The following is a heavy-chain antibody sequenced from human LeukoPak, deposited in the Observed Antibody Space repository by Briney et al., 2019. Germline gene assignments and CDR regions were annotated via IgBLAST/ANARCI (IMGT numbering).Heavy chain of an antibody. V-gene: IGHV1-8*01. CDR1: GYTFTSYD. Sequence: ASVKVSCKASGYTFTSYDINWVRQATGQGLEWMGWMNPNSGNTGYAQKFQGRVTMTRNTSISTAYMELSSLRSEDTAVYYCARGNYHGSGSYDAFDIWGQGTMVTVSS. CDR3: ARGNYHGSGSYDAFDI. J-gene: IGHJ3*02. CDR2: MNPNSGNT. D-gene: IGHD3-10*01.